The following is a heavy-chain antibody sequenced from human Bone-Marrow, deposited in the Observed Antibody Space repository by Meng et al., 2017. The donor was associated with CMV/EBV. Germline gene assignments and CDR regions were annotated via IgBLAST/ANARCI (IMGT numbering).Heavy chain of an antibody. Sequence: ASVKVSCKTSGYTFTSYGISRVRQAPGQGLEWMGWISVYNGNTNYVQSLQGRVTMTTDTSTSTAYMEMRSLRSDDTAVYYCARSGDGYSFGYYGMDVWGQGTTVTVSS. CDR2: ISVYNGNT. D-gene: IGHD5-24*01. J-gene: IGHJ6*02. V-gene: IGHV1-18*01. CDR1: GYTFTSYG. CDR3: ARSGDGYSFGYYGMDV.